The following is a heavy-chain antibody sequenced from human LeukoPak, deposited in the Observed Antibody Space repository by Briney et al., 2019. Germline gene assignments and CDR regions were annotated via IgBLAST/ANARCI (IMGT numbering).Heavy chain of an antibody. J-gene: IGHJ4*02. D-gene: IGHD4-17*01. CDR2: ISSSSNYI. V-gene: IGHV3-21*01. CDR3: ARDYYGDYNFDY. Sequence: GGFLRLSCAASGFTFTSYSLNWVRQAPGKGLEWVSSISSSSNYIYYADSVKGRFTISRDNAKNSLYLQMNSLRAEDTAVYYCARDYYGDYNFDYWGQGTLVTVSS. CDR1: GFTFTSYS.